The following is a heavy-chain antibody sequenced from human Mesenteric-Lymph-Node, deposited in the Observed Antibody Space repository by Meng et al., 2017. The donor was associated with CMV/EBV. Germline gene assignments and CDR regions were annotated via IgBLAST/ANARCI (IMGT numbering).Heavy chain of an antibody. CDR1: GFTFSSYA. J-gene: IGHJ4*02. CDR3: ANAPYCATHNCPRGIED. V-gene: IGHV3-23*01. CDR2: ISGSGGST. D-gene: IGHD2-15*01. Sequence: GGSLRLSCAASGFTFSSYAMSWVRQAPGKGLEWVSAISGSGGSTYYADSVKGRFTISRDNSENTLYLQMKNLRAEDTAVYYCANAPYCATHNCPRGIEDWGQGTLVTVSS.